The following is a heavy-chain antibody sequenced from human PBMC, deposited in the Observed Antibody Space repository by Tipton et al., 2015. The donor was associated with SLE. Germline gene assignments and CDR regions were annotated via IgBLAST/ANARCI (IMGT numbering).Heavy chain of an antibody. Sequence: GLVKPSATLSLTCTVSGGSISSGNYYWNWIRQHPGKGLEWLGHIYKTGHTYYNPSLESRISMSIHTSYNDFSLKLNSVTAADTAVYYCARVIPDYELDAFDIWGQGTMVTVSS. J-gene: IGHJ3*02. CDR2: IYKTGHT. D-gene: IGHD4-17*01. CDR1: GGSISSGNYY. V-gene: IGHV4-31*03. CDR3: ARVIPDYELDAFDI.